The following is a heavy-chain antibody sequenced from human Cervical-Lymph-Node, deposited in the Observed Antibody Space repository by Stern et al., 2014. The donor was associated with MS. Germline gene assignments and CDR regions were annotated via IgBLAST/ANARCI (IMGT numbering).Heavy chain of an antibody. J-gene: IGHJ4*02. Sequence: QVQLVQSGAEVKKPGSSVKVSCKASGGTFNTSVIRWVRQAPGQGLEWMGGIIPIFDIATYAKKSQGRVTVTADKSTSTSFMELSSLISEDTAMYYCARDLESSIDGTGGDHWGRGTLVTVSS. CDR1: GGTFNTSV. CDR2: IIPIFDIA. CDR3: ARDLESSIDGTGGDH. D-gene: IGHD5-24*01. V-gene: IGHV1-69*17.